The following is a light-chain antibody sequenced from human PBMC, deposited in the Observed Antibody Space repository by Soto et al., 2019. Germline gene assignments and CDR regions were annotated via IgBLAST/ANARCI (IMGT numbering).Light chain of an antibody. CDR2: DAS. Sequence: IVLTQSPATLSLSPWERATLSCRASQSVSSYLAWYQQKPGQAPRLLIYDASNRATGIPARFSGSGSGTDFTLTISSLEPEDFTVYCCQQCTNLPFTFGFGTKVDIK. V-gene: IGKV3-11*01. J-gene: IGKJ3*01. CDR1: QSVSSY. CDR3: QQCTNLPFT.